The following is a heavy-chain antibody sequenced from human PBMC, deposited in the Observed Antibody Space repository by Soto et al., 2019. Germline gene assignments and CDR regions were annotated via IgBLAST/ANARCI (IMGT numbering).Heavy chain of an antibody. CDR1: GFTFSGSG. J-gene: IGHJ6*02. CDR2: ISYDGSDK. D-gene: IGHD3-16*02. CDR3: EIDVLSYHYSGMAV. V-gene: IGHV3-30*03. Sequence: GSLRLSCAASGFTFSGSGMHWVRQAPGKGLEWLAVISYDGSDKYFADSVKGRFTVSRDNSKNTLFLQMNSLGAEDTAVYYCEIDVLSYHYSGMAVWGQGTTVTVSS.